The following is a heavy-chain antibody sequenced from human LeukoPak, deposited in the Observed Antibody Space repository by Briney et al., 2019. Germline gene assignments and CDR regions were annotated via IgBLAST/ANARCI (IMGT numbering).Heavy chain of an antibody. CDR1: GFTFGDYW. J-gene: IGHJ3*02. CDR3: ATYWRHFDWLLSDI. D-gene: IGHD3-9*01. CDR2: IKQDGSEN. V-gene: IGHV3-7*05. Sequence: GGSERLFCEDSGFTFGDYWMTWVRQAPGKGLEGVANIKQDGSENHYVDSVKGRFTIYRDNAKNSLYLQMNSLRAEDTAVYYCATYWRHFDWLLSDIWGLGTMVTVS.